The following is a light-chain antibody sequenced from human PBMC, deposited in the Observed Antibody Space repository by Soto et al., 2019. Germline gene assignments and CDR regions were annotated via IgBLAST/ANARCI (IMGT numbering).Light chain of an antibody. CDR1: QSVRNN. J-gene: IGKJ4*01. CDR3: QQYDNLPLT. CDR2: DAS. V-gene: IGKV3-15*01. Sequence: EIVMTQSPGTLSVSPGERVTLSCRASQSVRNNLAWYQQKPGQGPRLLIYDASTRATGIPARFSGSGSGTDFTFTINSLQPEDIATYYCQQYDNLPLTFGGGTKVEIK.